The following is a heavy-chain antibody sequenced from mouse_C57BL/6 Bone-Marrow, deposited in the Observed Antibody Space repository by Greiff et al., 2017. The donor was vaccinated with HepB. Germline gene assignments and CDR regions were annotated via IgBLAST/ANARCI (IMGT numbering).Heavy chain of an antibody. V-gene: IGHV1-81*01. D-gene: IGHD2-2*01. J-gene: IGHJ3*01. CDR2: IYPRSGNT. CDR1: GYTFTSYG. Sequence: VQLQQSGAELARPGASVKLSCKASGYTFTSYGISWVKQSTGQGLEWIGEIYPRSGNTYYNEKFKGKATLTADKSSSTAYMELRSLTSEDSAVYFCADYGYERSFAYWGQGTLVTVSA. CDR3: ADYGYERSFAY.